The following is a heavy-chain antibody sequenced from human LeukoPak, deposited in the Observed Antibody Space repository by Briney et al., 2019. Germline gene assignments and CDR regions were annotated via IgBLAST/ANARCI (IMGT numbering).Heavy chain of an antibody. J-gene: IGHJ1*01. D-gene: IGHD3-3*01. V-gene: IGHV3-15*01. CDR1: GSTFRDAW. CDR2: IRSRADGGTA. Sequence: PGGSLRLSCAASGSTFRDAWMTWVRQAPGKGLERVGRIRSRADGGTAEYATAVEGRFTISRDDSTNTLYLHMSNVKTEDTAVYYCAKHIYGVVSIQQWGQGTLVTVSS. CDR3: AKHIYGVVSIQQ.